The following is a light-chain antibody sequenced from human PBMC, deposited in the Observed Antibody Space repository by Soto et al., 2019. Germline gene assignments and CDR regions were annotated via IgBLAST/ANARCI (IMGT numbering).Light chain of an antibody. J-gene: IGKJ5*01. CDR2: GAS. V-gene: IGKV3D-15*01. Sequence: EIVMTQSPATLSVSPGKSATLSCRASQNSNSDLAWYVQKPGQAPRRVIYGASTWGTDVPPRFTCSGSGTEFTLTISGLQSEDFAVYYCQQYNSWPITFGQGTRL. CDR3: QQYNSWPIT. CDR1: QNSNSD.